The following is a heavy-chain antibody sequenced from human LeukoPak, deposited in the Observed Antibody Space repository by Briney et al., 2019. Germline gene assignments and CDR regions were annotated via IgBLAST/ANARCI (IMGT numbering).Heavy chain of an antibody. CDR2: IYSGGST. V-gene: IGHV3-53*01. CDR3: ATTRYYYDSSGYSNFDY. Sequence: GGSLRLSCAASGFTVGSNYMSWVRQAPGKGLEWVSVIYSGGSTYYADSVKGRFTISRDNSKNTLYLQMNSLRAEDTAVYYCATTRYYYDSSGYSNFDYWGQGTLVTVSS. CDR1: GFTVGSNY. J-gene: IGHJ4*02. D-gene: IGHD3-22*01.